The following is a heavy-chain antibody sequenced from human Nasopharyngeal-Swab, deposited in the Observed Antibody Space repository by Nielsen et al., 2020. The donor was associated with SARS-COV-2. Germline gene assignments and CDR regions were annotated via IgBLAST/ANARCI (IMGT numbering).Heavy chain of an antibody. CDR2: INPSAGST. CDR3: AREDIGVVPVAMGYNWFDP. V-gene: IGHV1-46*01. D-gene: IGHD2-2*01. J-gene: IGHJ5*02. Sequence: VSVKVSCKASGYTFTGYYIHWVRQAPGQGLEWMGLINPSAGSTSYAQKFQGRVTMTRDTSTSTVSMELSSLRSEDTAVYYCAREDIGVVPVAMGYNWFDPWGQGTLVTVSS. CDR1: GYTFTGYY.